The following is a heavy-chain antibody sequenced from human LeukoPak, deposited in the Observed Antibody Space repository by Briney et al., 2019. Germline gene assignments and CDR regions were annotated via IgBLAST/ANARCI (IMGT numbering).Heavy chain of an antibody. CDR1: GFTFSSYA. CDR2: ISGSGGST. CDR3: AKKLLTVTTWGFDY. Sequence: SGGSLRLSCAASGFTFSSYAMSWVRQVPGKGLEWVSAISGSGGSTYYADSVKGRFTISRDNSKNTLYLQMNSLRAEDTAVYYCAKKLLTVTTWGFDYWGQGTLVTVSS. V-gene: IGHV3-23*01. J-gene: IGHJ4*02. D-gene: IGHD4-11*01.